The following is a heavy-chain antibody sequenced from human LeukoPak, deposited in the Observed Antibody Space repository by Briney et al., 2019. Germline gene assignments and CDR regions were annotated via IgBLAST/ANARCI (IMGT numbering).Heavy chain of an antibody. CDR2: IKQDGSEK. CDR3: ARISRYGDYRISSSYYYYYMDV. CDR1: GFTFSSYW. V-gene: IGHV3-7*01. Sequence: PGGSLRLSCAASGFTFSSYWMSWVRQAPGKGLEWVANIKQDGSEKYYVDSVKGRFTISRDNAKNSLYLQMNSLRAEDTAVYYCARISRYGDYRISSSYYYYYMDVWGKGTTVTVSS. D-gene: IGHD4-17*01. J-gene: IGHJ6*03.